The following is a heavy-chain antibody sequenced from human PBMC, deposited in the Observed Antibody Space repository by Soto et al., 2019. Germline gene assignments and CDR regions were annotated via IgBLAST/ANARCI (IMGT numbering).Heavy chain of an antibody. J-gene: IGHJ6*02. CDR1: GGSISNYY. V-gene: IGHV4-59*01. Sequence: SETLSLTGTFSGGSISNYYWSWIRQPPGKGLEWIGYIYYSGSTNYNPSLKSRVTISVDTSKNQFSLKLSSVTAADTAVYYCARAGDGSGSYYLYYYYGMDVWGQGTTVTVSS. CDR3: ARAGDGSGSYYLYYYYGMDV. CDR2: IYYSGST. D-gene: IGHD3-10*01.